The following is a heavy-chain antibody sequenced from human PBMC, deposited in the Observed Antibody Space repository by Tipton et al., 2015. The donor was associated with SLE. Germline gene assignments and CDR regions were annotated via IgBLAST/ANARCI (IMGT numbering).Heavy chain of an antibody. Sequence: QSWPEVKKPGSSVKVSCKASGGTFSSYNFNWVRQAPGQGLEWMGWISAYNGNTNYAQKFQGRVIMTTDTSTTTAYLELRSLISDDTAVYYCARIDTTMILVSPMDVWGQGTTVTVSS. CDR3: ARIDTTMILVSPMDV. V-gene: IGHV1-18*01. CDR1: GGTFSSYN. CDR2: ISAYNGNT. D-gene: IGHD3-22*01. J-gene: IGHJ6*02.